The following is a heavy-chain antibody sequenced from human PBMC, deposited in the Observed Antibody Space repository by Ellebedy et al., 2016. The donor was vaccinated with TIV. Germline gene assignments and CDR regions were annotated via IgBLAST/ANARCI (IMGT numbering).Heavy chain of an antibody. V-gene: IGHV3-21*01. CDR3: SRGGGCGGGTCYYPDF. CDR2: ISTITNY. CDR1: GFTFSTYS. Sequence: GESLKISCAASGFTFSTYSLNWVRQAPGKGLEWVSSISTITNYADSVRGRFTISRDNAKHSLYLQMNSLRAEDTAVYYCSRGGGCGGGTCYYPDFWGQGTLVTVSS. D-gene: IGHD2-15*01. J-gene: IGHJ4*02.